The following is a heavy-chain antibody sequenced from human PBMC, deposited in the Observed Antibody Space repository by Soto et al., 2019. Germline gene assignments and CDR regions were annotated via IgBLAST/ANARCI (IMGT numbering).Heavy chain of an antibody. V-gene: IGHV3-23*01. D-gene: IGHD3-22*01. J-gene: IGHJ4*02. CDR3: AKASLHSSSYYYVY. CDR1: GVPFSSYG. Sequence: GGSLSLSCAASGVPFSSYGMSWVRQAPGKGLEWVSGVSGSGGSTYYADSVKGRFTISRDNSKNTLYLQMNSLRAEDTAVYYCAKASLHSSSYYYVYWGQGTLVTVSS. CDR2: VSGSGGST.